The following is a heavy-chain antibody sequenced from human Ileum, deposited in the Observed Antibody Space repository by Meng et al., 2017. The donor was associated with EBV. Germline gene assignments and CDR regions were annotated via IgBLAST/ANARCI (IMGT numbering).Heavy chain of an antibody. J-gene: IGHJ4*02. D-gene: IGHD1-7*01. Sequence: QLQESGPGLVKPSGNLSLTCIGSGDSSRSDIWWSWVRQPPGKGLEWIGEVYHRGDTNYNPSLKSRVDISVDKSKNQFYLSLFSVTAADTAVYYCGRDQGRELINHWGQGTLVTVSS. V-gene: IGHV4-4*02. CDR3: GRDQGRELINH. CDR1: GDSSRSDIW. CDR2: VYHRGDT.